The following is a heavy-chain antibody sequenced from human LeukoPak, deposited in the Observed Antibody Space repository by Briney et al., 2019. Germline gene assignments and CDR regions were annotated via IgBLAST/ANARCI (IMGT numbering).Heavy chain of an antibody. CDR2: INPNSGGT. J-gene: IGHJ5*02. CDR1: GYTFTGYY. D-gene: IGHD4-17*01. V-gene: IGHV1-2*02. CDR3: ARXRXXYGXXDP. Sequence: ASVKVSCKASGYTFTGYYMHWVRQAPGQGLEWMGWINPNSGGTNYAQKFQGRVTMTRDTSISTAYMELSRLRSDDTAVYYCARXRXXYGXXDPWGQGTLVTVSS.